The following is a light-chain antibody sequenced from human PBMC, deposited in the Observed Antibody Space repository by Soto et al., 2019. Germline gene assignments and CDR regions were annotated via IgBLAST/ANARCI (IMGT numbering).Light chain of an antibody. CDR3: QQLNTYFRT. CDR2: DVS. Sequence: DIQRTQSPSTLSAAVGDRVTITCRARQSISWLACYQQKPGKAPKLLIYDVSSLKTGVPSMFSGSGSGTEFTLTISSLQPEDFANYYCQQLNTYFRTFGQGTKWDVK. CDR1: QSISW. V-gene: IGKV1-5*01. J-gene: IGKJ1*01.